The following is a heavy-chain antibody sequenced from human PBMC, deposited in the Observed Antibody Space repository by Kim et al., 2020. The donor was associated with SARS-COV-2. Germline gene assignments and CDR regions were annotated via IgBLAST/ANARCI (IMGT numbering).Heavy chain of an antibody. CDR3: ARWYYDILTGYSRFDY. J-gene: IGHJ4*02. Sequence: SETLSLTCTVSGGSISSYYWSWIRQPPGKGLEWIGYIYYSGSTNYNPSLKSRVTISVDTSKNQFSLKLSSVTAADTAVYYCARWYYDILTGYSRFDYWGQGTLVTVFS. V-gene: IGHV4-59*13. CDR1: GGSISSYY. CDR2: IYYSGST. D-gene: IGHD3-9*01.